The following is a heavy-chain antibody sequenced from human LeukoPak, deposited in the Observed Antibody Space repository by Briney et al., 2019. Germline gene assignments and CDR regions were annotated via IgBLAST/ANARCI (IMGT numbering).Heavy chain of an antibody. J-gene: IGHJ4*02. CDR1: GFTFSSYG. Sequence: GGSLRLSCAASGFTFSSYGMHWVRQAPGKGLEWVAVIWYDGSNKYYADSMKGRFTISRDNSKNTLYLQMNSLRAEDTAVYYCATGHYYDSSGYRHDYWGQGTLVTVSS. CDR2: IWYDGSNK. V-gene: IGHV3-33*01. CDR3: ATGHYYDSSGYRHDY. D-gene: IGHD3-22*01.